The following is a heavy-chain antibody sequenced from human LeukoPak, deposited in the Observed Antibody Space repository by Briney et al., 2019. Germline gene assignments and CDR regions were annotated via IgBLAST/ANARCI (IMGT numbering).Heavy chain of an antibody. Sequence: PGRSLRLSCAASGFTFSSYSMNWVRQAPGKGLEWVSSISSSSYIYYADSVKGRFTISRDNAKNSLYLQMNSLRAEDTAVYYCARVVAVAGPDYWGQGTLVTVSS. J-gene: IGHJ4*02. V-gene: IGHV3-21*01. CDR1: GFTFSSYS. CDR2: ISSSSYI. D-gene: IGHD6-19*01. CDR3: ARVVAVAGPDY.